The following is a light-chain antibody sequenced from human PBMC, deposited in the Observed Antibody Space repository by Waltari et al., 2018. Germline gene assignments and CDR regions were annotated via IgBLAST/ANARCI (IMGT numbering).Light chain of an antibody. V-gene: IGKV1-39*01. CDR2: AAS. CDR3: QQYNSTPPLT. CDR1: RSIKNY. Sequence: IQMTQSPSSLSAFGDSRVTISCRASRSIKNYLSWYQHKPGKAPKLLIYAASTLKSGVPSRFSGSGSGTDFTLTISSLQPEDFATYYCQQYNSTPPLTFGQGTKLEIK. J-gene: IGKJ2*01.